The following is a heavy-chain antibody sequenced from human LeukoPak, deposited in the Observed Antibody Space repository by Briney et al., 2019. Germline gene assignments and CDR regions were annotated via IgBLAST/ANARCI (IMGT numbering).Heavy chain of an antibody. CDR1: GFTFSSYA. J-gene: IGHJ6*02. D-gene: IGHD4-17*01. Sequence: PGGSLRLSCAASGFTFSSYAMTWVRQAPGKGLEWVSGISGGGGTTYYADSVKGRFTISRDNSKNTLYVQMNSLRAEDTAVYYCAKSRGQYGDYLFYYYGMDVWGQGTTVTVSS. CDR2: ISGGGGTT. V-gene: IGHV3-23*01. CDR3: AKSRGQYGDYLFYYYGMDV.